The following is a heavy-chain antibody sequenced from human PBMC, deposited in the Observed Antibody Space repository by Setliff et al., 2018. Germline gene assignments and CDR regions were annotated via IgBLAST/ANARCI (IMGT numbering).Heavy chain of an antibody. CDR1: GGSLRDHW. CDR3: ARRATYYNFWSGYYDY. Sequence: KPSETLSLTCVVNGGSLRDHWWSVVRQSTDKGLEWLGEINVRGDTAYNAALGSRVTLSVDRAKSQLSLKLSSVTAADTAVYYCARRATYYNFWSGYYDYWGQGTLVTVSS. D-gene: IGHD3-3*01. V-gene: IGHV4-34*01. J-gene: IGHJ4*02. CDR2: INVRGDT.